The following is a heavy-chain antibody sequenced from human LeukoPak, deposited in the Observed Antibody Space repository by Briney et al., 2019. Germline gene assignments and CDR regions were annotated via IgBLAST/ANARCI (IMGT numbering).Heavy chain of an antibody. V-gene: IGHV3-23*01. CDR3: AKGRNDYGGNSYYYYGMDV. Sequence: GGSLRLSCAASGFTFSSYAMSWVRQAPGKGLEWVSAISGSGGSTYYADSVKGRFTISRDNSKNTLYLQMNGLRAEDTAVYYCAKGRNDYGGNSYYYYGMDVWGQGTTVTVSS. CDR1: GFTFSSYA. CDR2: ISGSGGST. J-gene: IGHJ6*02. D-gene: IGHD4-23*01.